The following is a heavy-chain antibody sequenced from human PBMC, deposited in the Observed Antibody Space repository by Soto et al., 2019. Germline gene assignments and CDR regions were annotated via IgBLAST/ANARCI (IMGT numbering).Heavy chain of an antibody. J-gene: IGHJ5*02. Sequence: GAEVXKPXASXXXSCKASGXTFTXXXXXWVRQAXXXXXEWVGMINPLGFSTTYAQKFRGRVTMTRDTSTSIVYMELTNLRSEDTAVYYCARAAGRFGELYWFDPWGQGTLVTVSS. V-gene: IGHV1-46*01. D-gene: IGHD3-10*01. CDR2: INPLGFST. CDR3: ARAAGRFGELYWFDP. CDR1: GXTFTXXX.